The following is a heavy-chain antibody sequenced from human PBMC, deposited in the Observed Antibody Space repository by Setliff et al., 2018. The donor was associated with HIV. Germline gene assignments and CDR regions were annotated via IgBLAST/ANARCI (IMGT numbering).Heavy chain of an antibody. J-gene: IGHJ3*02. V-gene: IGHV4-59*08. CDR1: GASIRGHY. D-gene: IGHD3-22*01. CDR3: ARSLVPSGYYYGRHAFDI. CDR2: IYYSGNT. Sequence: SETLSLTCSVSGASIRGHYWSWIRQSPGKGLEWIGNIYYSGNTNYNPSFKSRVTISVDTSKNQFSLRVNSVTAADTAVYYCARSLVPSGYYYGRHAFDIWGQGTLVTVSS.